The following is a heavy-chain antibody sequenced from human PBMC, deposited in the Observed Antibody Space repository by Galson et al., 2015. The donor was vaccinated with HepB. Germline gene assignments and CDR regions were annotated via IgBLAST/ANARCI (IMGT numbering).Heavy chain of an antibody. CDR2: ISAYNGNT. D-gene: IGHD4-17*01. V-gene: IGHV1-18*01. CDR3: ARGVTTVTPDAFDI. J-gene: IGHJ3*02. Sequence: SVKVSCKASGYTFTSYGISWVRQAPGQGLEWMGWISAYNGNTNYAQKLQGRVTMTTDTSTSTAYMELRSLRSDGTAVYYCARGVTTVTPDAFDIWGQGTMVTVSS. CDR1: GYTFTSYG.